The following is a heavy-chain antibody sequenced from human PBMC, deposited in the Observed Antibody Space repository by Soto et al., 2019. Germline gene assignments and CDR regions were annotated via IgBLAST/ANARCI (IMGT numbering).Heavy chain of an antibody. D-gene: IGHD3-9*01. CDR1: GGSISSSSYY. Sequence: SETLSLTCTVSGGSISSSSYYWGWIRQPPGKGLEWIGSIYYSGSTYYNPSLKSRVTISVDTSKNQFSLKLSSVTAADTAVYYCARHRYYDILTGSGYNWFDPWGQGTLVTVSS. CDR3: ARHRYYDILTGSGYNWFDP. J-gene: IGHJ5*02. CDR2: IYYSGST. V-gene: IGHV4-39*01.